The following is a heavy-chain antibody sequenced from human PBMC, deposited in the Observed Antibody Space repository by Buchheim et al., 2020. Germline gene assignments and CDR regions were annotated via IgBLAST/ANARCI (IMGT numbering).Heavy chain of an antibody. V-gene: IGHV3-30*18. CDR1: GFTFSSYG. J-gene: IGHJ6*02. D-gene: IGHD3-3*01. CDR2: ISYDGSNK. Sequence: QVQLVESGGGVVQPGRSLRLSCAASGFTFSSYGMHWVRQAPGKGLEWVAVISYDGSNKYYADSVKGRFTISRENSKNTRYLQMNSLRAEDTAVYYCAKDLNRILEWLLHIYYYYGMDVWGQGTT. CDR3: AKDLNRILEWLLHIYYYYGMDV.